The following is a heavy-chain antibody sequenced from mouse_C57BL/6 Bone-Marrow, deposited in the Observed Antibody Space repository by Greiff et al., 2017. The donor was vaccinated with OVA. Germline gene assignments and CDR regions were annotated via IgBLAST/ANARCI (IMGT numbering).Heavy chain of an antibody. CDR1: GFTFSSYA. CDR2: ISDGGSYT. Sequence: EVKLVESGGGLVKPGGSLKLSCAASGFTFSSYAMSWVRQTPEKRLEWVATISDGGSYTYYPDNVKGRFTISRDNAKNNLYLQMSHLKSEDTAMYYCAKIYYYGSYFDVWGTGTTVTVSS. D-gene: IGHD1-1*01. CDR3: AKIYYYGSYFDV. J-gene: IGHJ1*03. V-gene: IGHV5-4*03.